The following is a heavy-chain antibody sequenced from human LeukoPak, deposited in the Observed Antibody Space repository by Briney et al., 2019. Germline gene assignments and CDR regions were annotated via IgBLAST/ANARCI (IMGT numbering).Heavy chain of an antibody. D-gene: IGHD3-10*01. J-gene: IGHJ6*04. CDR3: ARDAYGSGSYGGFYGMDV. CDR1: GGTFSSYA. V-gene: IGHV1-69*06. Sequence: SVKVSCKASGGTFSSYAISWVRQAPGQGLEWMGGIIPIFGTANYAQKFQGRVAITADKSTSTAYMELSSLRSEDTAVYYCARDAYGSGSYGGFYGMDVWGKGTTVTVSS. CDR2: IIPIFGTA.